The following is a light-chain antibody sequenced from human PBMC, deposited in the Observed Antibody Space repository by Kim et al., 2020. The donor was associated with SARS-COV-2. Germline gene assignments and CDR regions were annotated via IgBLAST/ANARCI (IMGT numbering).Light chain of an antibody. V-gene: IGLV3-1*01. CDR1: KLGDKY. CDR2: EDS. J-gene: IGLJ3*02. Sequence: SYELTQPPSVSVSPGQTASITCSGDKLGDKYACWYQQKPGQSPVLVIYEDSKRPSGIPERFSGSNSGNTATLTLSGTQAMDEADYYRQAWDSSTWVFGGG. CDR3: QAWDSSTWV.